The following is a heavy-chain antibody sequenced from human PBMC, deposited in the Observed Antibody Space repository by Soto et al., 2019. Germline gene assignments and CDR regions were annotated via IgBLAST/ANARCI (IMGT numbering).Heavy chain of an antibody. CDR2: ISYDGSNK. J-gene: IGHJ4*02. Sequence: QVQLVESGGGVVQTGRSLRLSCAASGFTFSSYGMHWVRQAPGKGLEWVAVISYDGSNKYYADSVKGRFTISRDNSKNTLYLQMNSLRAEDTAVYYCAKAGIQLWSLRGFDYWGQGTLVTVSS. V-gene: IGHV3-30*18. D-gene: IGHD5-18*01. CDR3: AKAGIQLWSLRGFDY. CDR1: GFTFSSYG.